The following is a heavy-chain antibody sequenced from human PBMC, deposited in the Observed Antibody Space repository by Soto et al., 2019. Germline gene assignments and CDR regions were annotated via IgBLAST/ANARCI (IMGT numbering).Heavy chain of an antibody. CDR3: AACTGPSCHRGREWFDP. CDR2: ISTYNGNT. J-gene: IGHJ5*02. Sequence: QVQLVQSGAEVKKPGASVKVSCTASGYTFSNYGITWVRQAPGQGLEWMGCISTYNGNTNYARNVKGRVTMTIDTSTSTAYMELRSLRSDDTAMYYCAACTGPSCHRGREWFDPWGQGTLVTVSA. CDR1: GYTFSNYG. V-gene: IGHV1-18*04. D-gene: IGHD2-2*01.